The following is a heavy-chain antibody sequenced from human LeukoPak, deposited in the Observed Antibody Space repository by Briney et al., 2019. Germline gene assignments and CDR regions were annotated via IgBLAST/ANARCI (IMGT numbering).Heavy chain of an antibody. CDR2: INHSGST. D-gene: IGHD3-10*01. Sequence: PSETLSLTCAVYGGSFSGYYWSWIRQPPGKGLEWIGEINHSGSTNYNPSLKSRVTISVDTSKNQFSLKLSSVTAADTAVYYCARDRYGSGDIDYWGQGTLVTVSS. J-gene: IGHJ4*02. CDR1: GGSFSGYY. CDR3: ARDRYGSGDIDY. V-gene: IGHV4-34*01.